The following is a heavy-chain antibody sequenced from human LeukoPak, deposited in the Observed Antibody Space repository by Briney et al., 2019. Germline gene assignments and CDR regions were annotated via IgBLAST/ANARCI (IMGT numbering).Heavy chain of an antibody. Sequence: ASVKVSCKASGYTFTGYYMHWVRQAPGQGLEWMGWINPNSGGTNYAQKCQGRVTMTRDTSIRTAYMELSRLRSDDTAVYYCARVDSSGWYYFDYWGQGTLVTVSS. CDR3: ARVDSSGWYYFDY. V-gene: IGHV1-2*02. CDR2: INPNSGGT. J-gene: IGHJ4*02. D-gene: IGHD6-19*01. CDR1: GYTFTGYY.